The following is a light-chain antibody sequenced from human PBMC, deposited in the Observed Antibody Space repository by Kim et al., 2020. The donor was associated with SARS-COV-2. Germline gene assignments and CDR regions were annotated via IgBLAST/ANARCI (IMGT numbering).Light chain of an antibody. CDR3: QSYDSSLSGWV. V-gene: IGLV1-40*01. J-gene: IGLJ3*02. CDR2: GNI. Sequence: QRVTISCTGSSSNIGARYDVHWYQQLPGTAPKLLTYGNIDRPSGVPDRFAGSKSGTSASLVITGLRAEDEADYFCQSYDSSLSGWVFGGGTQLTVL. CDR1: SSNIGARYD.